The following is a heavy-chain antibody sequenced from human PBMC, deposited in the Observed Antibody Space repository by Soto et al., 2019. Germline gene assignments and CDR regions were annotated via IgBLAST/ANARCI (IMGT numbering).Heavy chain of an antibody. V-gene: IGHV3-48*01. CDR2: TSSKSVTV. Sequence: EAQPVESGGGLVQPGGSLRLSCGGSGFIFEIYSMHWVRQAPGKGLEWVAYTSSKSVTVYYADSVKGRFTISREVARISLYLQMNSLRAEDTAVYYCVQHGDTSMVNRWFDPWGRGTLVTVSS. D-gene: IGHD5-18*01. CDR3: VQHGDTSMVNRWFDP. CDR1: GFIFEIYS. J-gene: IGHJ5*02.